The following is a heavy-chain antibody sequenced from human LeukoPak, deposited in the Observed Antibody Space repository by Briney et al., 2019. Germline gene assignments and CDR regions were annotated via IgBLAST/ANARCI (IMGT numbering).Heavy chain of an antibody. J-gene: IGHJ6*03. D-gene: IGHD6-13*01. CDR1: GYTFTSYG. CDR3: AGGRSSSWYVSYYYYYMDV. Sequence: ASVKVSCKASGYTFTSYGISWVRQAPGQGLEWMGWISAYNGNTNYAQKLQGRVTMTTDTSTSTAYMELRSLRSDDTAVYYCAGGRSSSWYVSYYYYYMDVWGKGTTVTVSS. CDR2: ISAYNGNT. V-gene: IGHV1-18*01.